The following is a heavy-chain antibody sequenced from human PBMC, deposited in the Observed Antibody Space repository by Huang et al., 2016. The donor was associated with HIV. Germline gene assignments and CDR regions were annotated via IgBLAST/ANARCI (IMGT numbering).Heavy chain of an antibody. J-gene: IGHJ4*02. V-gene: IGHV4-34*02. CDR3: ARGFNYYASDNLGGYYFDS. CDR2: INHNGKI. CDR1: GGAFRGSS. D-gene: IGHD3-10*01. Sequence: QVQLKQWGAGLLKPSETLSLTCAVYGGAFRGSSGTWIRQLPEKGLEGIGDINHNGKIIYNPSLSARVTISTDTSKNHFSLHRTSVTAADTALYDCARGFNYYASDNLGGYYFDSWGLGTLVTVSP.